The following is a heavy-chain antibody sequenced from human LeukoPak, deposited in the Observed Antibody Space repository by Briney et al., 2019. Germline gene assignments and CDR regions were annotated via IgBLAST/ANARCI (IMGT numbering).Heavy chain of an antibody. CDR1: GYPFSTYW. V-gene: IGHV1-2*02. CDR3: ARGPSHGAFDI. CDR2: INPNNGHT. Sequence: ASVKVSCKASGYPFSTYWLHWLRQAPGQGLEWMGWINPNNGHTYSAQIFQGRVTMTRDTSISTVYMELSRLESDDTAVYYCARGPSHGAFDIWGQGTMVTVSS. J-gene: IGHJ3*02.